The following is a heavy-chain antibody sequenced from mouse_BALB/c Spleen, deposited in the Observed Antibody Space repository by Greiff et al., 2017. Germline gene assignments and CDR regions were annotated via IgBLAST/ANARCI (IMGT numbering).Heavy chain of an antibody. CDR3: ARWGTPTMITTRDVYAMDY. V-gene: IGHV5-17*02. D-gene: IGHD2-4*01. Sequence: EVHLVESGGGLVQPGGSRKLSCAASGFTFSSFGMHWVRQAPEKGLEWVAYISSGSSTIYYADTVKGRFTISRDNPKNTLFLQMTSLRSEDTAMYYCARWGTPTMITTRDVYAMDYWGQGTSVTVSS. CDR2: ISSGSSTI. CDR1: GFTFSSFG. J-gene: IGHJ4*01.